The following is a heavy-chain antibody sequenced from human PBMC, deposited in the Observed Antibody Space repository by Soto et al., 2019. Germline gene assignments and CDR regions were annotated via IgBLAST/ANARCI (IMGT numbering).Heavy chain of an antibody. CDR2: MSAYYGST. Sequence: ASVKVSCKASGYTFFDYGITWVRQAPGQGLEWMGWMSAYYGSTDYAQRFQGRLTLTRDTSTSTAYMELRSLRPDDTAVYYCTREVELQRVIANGYWGQGTLVTVSS. CDR1: GYTFFDYG. D-gene: IGHD3-16*02. CDR3: TREVELQRVIANGY. V-gene: IGHV1-18*01. J-gene: IGHJ4*02.